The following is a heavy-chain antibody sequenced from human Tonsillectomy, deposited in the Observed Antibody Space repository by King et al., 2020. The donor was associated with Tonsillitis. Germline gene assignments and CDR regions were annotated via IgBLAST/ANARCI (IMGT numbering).Heavy chain of an antibody. Sequence: QLVQSGGGLVKPGESLTLSCAASGITFNNAWMTWVRQAPGKGLEWVGRIYCESDGAPTDYGAPVKGRFTSSRVDSNSTLYLQMNNLKAEDTAVYYCTAGLGRTNGDSWGQGTLVTVSS. CDR2: IYCESDGAPT. CDR1: GITFNNAW. V-gene: IGHV3-15*01. CDR3: TAGLGRTNGDS. J-gene: IGHJ5*01. D-gene: IGHD1-14*01.